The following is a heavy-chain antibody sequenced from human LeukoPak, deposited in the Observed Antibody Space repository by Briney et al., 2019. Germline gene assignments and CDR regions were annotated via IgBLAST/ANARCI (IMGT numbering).Heavy chain of an antibody. CDR3: AVRSLTTVTTFFDY. Sequence: ASVKVSCKASGYTLTSYYMHWVRQAPGQGLEWMGIINPSGGSTSYAQKFQGRVTITRDMSTSTAYMELSSLRSEDTAVYYCAVRSLTTVTTFFDYWGQGTLVTVSS. D-gene: IGHD4-17*01. CDR2: INPSGGST. CDR1: GYTLTSYY. J-gene: IGHJ4*02. V-gene: IGHV1-46*01.